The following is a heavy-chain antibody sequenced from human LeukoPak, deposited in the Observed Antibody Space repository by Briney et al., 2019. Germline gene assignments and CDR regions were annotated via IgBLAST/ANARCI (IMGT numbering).Heavy chain of an antibody. D-gene: IGHD1-20*01. CDR1: GYTFTGYY. CDR2: INPNSGGT. Sequence: ASVKVSCKASGYTFTGYYMLWVRQAPGQGLEWMGWINPNSGGTNYAQKFQGRVTMTRDTSISTAYMELSRLRSDDTAVYYCARVGGYNWNYLDYWGQGILVTVSS. J-gene: IGHJ4*02. V-gene: IGHV1-2*02. CDR3: ARVGGYNWNYLDY.